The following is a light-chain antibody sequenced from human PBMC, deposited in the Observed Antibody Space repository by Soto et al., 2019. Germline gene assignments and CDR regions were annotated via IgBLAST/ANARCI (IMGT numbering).Light chain of an antibody. CDR1: QCVSSYY. CDR3: QQYGSSPMT. CDR2: DAS. J-gene: IGKJ5*01. Sequence: EIIMTQSPATLSVSPWEGATLSCRASQCVSSYYAWYQQKPGQAPRLLIDDASNRATGIPARFSGSGSGTDFTLTISRLEPEDFAVYYCQQYGSSPMTFGQGTRLEIK. V-gene: IGKV3-20*01.